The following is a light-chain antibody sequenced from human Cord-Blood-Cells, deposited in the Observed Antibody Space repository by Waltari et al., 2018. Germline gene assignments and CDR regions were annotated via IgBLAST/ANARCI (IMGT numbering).Light chain of an antibody. CDR1: SSDVGGYNY. V-gene: IGLV2-11*01. CDR3: CSYAGSYTLV. J-gene: IGLJ3*02. Sequence: QSALTQPLSVSGSPGQSVTISCTGTSSDVGGYNYVPWYHQHPGKAPKILIYGVSKRPSGVPDRFSGSKSGNTASLTISGLQAEDEADYYCCSYAGSYTLVFGGGTKLTVL. CDR2: GVS.